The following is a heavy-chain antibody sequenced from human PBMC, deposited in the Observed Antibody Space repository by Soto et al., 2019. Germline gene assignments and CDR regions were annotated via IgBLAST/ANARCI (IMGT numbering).Heavy chain of an antibody. Sequence: GGSLRLSCAASGFTFSNYWMSWVLQAPWKGLEWVANIKQDGSEKYYVDSVKGRFTISRDNAKDSLYLQMNSLRLEDTAVYFCARTYYDFWSGIQPPLYWGQGTLVTVSS. V-gene: IGHV3-7*01. J-gene: IGHJ4*02. CDR1: GFTFSNYW. CDR2: IKQDGSEK. D-gene: IGHD3-3*01. CDR3: ARTYYDFWSGIQPPLY.